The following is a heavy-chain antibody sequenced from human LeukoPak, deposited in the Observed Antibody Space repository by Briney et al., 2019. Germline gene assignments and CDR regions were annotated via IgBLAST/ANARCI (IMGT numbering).Heavy chain of an antibody. CDR3: ASVGHCSSRSCYPFAAFDI. J-gene: IGHJ3*02. Sequence: TGGSLRLSCAASGFTFSDYYMSWIRQAPGKGLEWVSYISSSSITIYYADSVKGRFTISRDNAKNSLYLQMNSLRVEDTAVYYCASVGHCSSRSCYPFAAFDIWGQGTTVTLSS. D-gene: IGHD2-2*01. CDR2: ISSSSITI. CDR1: GFTFSDYY. V-gene: IGHV3-11*04.